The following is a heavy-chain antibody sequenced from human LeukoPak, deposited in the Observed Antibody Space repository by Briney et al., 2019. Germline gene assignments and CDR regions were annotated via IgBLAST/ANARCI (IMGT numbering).Heavy chain of an antibody. CDR1: GFTFDDYA. D-gene: IGHD6-13*01. CDR2: ISWNSGSI. Sequence: GRSLRLSCAASGFTFDDYAMHWVRQAPGKGLEWVSGISWNSGSIGYADSVKGRFTISRDNAKNSLYLQMNSLRAEDTALYYCAKDRGKSIAAAGFNWFDPRGQGTLVTVSS. V-gene: IGHV3-9*01. J-gene: IGHJ5*02. CDR3: AKDRGKSIAAAGFNWFDP.